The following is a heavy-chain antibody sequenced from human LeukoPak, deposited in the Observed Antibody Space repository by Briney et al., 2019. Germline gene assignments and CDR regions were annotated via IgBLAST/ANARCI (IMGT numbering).Heavy chain of an antibody. J-gene: IGHJ4*02. CDR3: ARLGGDGYFDY. CDR2: IYHSGST. CDR1: GGSISSGGYS. D-gene: IGHD3-16*01. V-gene: IGHV4-30-2*01. Sequence: SETLSLTCAVSGGSISSGGYSWSWIRQPPGKGLEWIGYIYHSGSTYYNPSLKSRVTISVDRSKNQFSLKLSSVTAADTAVYYCARLGGDGYFDYWGQGTLVTVSS.